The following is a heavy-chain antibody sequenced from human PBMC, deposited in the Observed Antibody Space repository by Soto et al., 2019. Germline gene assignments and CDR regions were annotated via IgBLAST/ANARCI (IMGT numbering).Heavy chain of an antibody. CDR2: ISSRSDI. J-gene: IGHJ6*02. CDR1: GFTFSTYS. CDR3: AREYTAWPLAYGLDG. Sequence: GSLILSCVGSGFTFSTYSINWVRQAPGKGLEWVSSISSRSDIYYADSVKGRFTISRDNAKNSVSLQMNSLRAEDTAVYYCAREYTAWPLAYGLDGCGQGTTVTVSS. D-gene: IGHD2-2*02. V-gene: IGHV3-21*01.